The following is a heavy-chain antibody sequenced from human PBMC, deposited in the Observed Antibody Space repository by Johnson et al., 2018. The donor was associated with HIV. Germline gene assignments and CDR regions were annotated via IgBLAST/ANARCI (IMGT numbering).Heavy chain of an antibody. CDR1: GFTFSNFS. CDR2: INQDGSDI. D-gene: IGHD3-16*02. Sequence: VQLVESGGGVVQPGRSLRLSCAASGFTFSNFSMHWVRQAPGKGLEWVSNINQDGSDIYYADSVKGRFTISRDNAKNSLYLQMNSLRAEDTAVYYCASGLSNDYVWGSYRYGDAFDIWGQGTMVTVSS. J-gene: IGHJ3*02. CDR3: ASGLSNDYVWGSYRYGDAFDI. V-gene: IGHV3-7*01.